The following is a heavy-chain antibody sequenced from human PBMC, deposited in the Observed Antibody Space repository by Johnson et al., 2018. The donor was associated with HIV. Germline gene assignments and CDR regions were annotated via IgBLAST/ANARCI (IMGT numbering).Heavy chain of an antibody. V-gene: IGHV3-9*01. J-gene: IGHJ3*02. CDR1: GFTFDDYA. Sequence: VQLVESGGGLVQPGRSLRLSCAASGFTFDDYAMHWVRQAPGKGLEWVSGISWNSGSIGYADSVKGRFTISRDNAKKSLYLQMNSLRAEDTAVYYCARDASLRFLEWFDAFDIWGQGTMVTVSS. CDR3: ARDASLRFLEWFDAFDI. CDR2: ISWNSGSI. D-gene: IGHD3-3*01.